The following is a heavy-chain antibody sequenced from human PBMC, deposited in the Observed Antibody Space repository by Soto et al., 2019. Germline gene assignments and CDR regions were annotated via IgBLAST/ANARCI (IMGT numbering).Heavy chain of an antibody. J-gene: IGHJ4*02. D-gene: IGHD2-15*01. V-gene: IGHV2-70*04. CDR2: IDWDDDK. CDR1: GFSLSTSGMR. Sequence: GSGPTMVNPTQTLTLTCTFSGFSLSTSGMRVSWIRQPPGKALEWLARIDWDDDKFYNTSLKTRLTISKDSSKNQVVLTMTNMDPVDTATYYCARMFHCSGGTCPSDYWGQGALVTVSS. CDR3: ARMFHCSGGTCPSDY.